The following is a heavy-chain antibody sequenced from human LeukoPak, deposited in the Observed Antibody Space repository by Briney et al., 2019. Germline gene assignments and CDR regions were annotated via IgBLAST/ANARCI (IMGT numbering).Heavy chain of an antibody. V-gene: IGHV4-31*03. D-gene: IGHD3-22*01. CDR3: ARYYYDSSGYYYEIDY. J-gene: IGHJ4*02. CDR2: IYYSGST. Sequence: PSQTLSLTCTVSGGSISSGGYYWSWIRQHPGKGLEWNGYIYYSGSTYYNPSLKSRVTISVDTSKNQFSLKLSSVTAADTAVYYCARYYYDSSGYYYEIDYWGQGTLVTVSS. CDR1: GGSISSGGYY.